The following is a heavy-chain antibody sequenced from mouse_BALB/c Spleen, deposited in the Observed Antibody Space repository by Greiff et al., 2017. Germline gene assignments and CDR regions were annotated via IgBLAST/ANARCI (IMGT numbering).Heavy chain of an antibody. CDR3: AREGANFFDY. J-gene: IGHJ2*01. CDR2: INSNGGST. D-gene: IGHD3-1*01. Sequence: EVKLMESGGGLVQPGGSLKLSCAASGFTFSSYGMSWVRQTPDKRLELVATINSNGGSTYYPDSVKGRFTISRDNAKNTLYLQMSSLKSEDTAMYYCAREGANFFDYWGQGTTLTVSS. V-gene: IGHV5-6-3*01. CDR1: GFTFSSYG.